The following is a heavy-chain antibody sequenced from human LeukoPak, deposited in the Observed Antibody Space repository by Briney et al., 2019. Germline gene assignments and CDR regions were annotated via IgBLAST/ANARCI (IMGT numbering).Heavy chain of an antibody. CDR1: GFSFSTDW. Sequence: PGGSLRLSCTASGFSFSTDWMTWVRQGPGKGLEWVANIRQDGGETKYVDSVKGRFTISRDNPKNSLYLQMNSLRAEDTAVYYCARTNVYGYDHWGQGTLVTVSP. D-gene: IGHD5-18*01. CDR3: ARTNVYGYDH. J-gene: IGHJ5*02. CDR2: IRQDGGET. V-gene: IGHV3-7*03.